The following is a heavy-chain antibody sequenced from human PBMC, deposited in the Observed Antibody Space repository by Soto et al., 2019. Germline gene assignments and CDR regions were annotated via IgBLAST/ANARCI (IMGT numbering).Heavy chain of an antibody. Sequence: ASVKVSCKASEYSFTSHYLHWVRQAPGQGLEWMGWIDPKSGDTNYAQKFQDRVTMTRDTSSSTAYMDLSRLRSDDTAVYYCARDYDKSGYDYFDPWGQGTLVTVSS. CDR3: ARDYDKSGYDYFDP. D-gene: IGHD3-22*01. CDR2: IDPKSGDT. V-gene: IGHV1-2*02. CDR1: EYSFTSHY. J-gene: IGHJ5*02.